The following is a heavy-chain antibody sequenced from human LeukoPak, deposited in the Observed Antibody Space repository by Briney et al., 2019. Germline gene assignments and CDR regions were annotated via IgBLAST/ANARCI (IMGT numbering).Heavy chain of an antibody. CDR3: ARGLNLYNWNYFACV. CDR2: ISYSGST. Sequence: SETLSLTCTVSGDSISHFYWIWIRQPPGKGLEWIGYISYSGSTNYNPSLKSRVTISVDTSKNQFSLKLTSVTAADTAVYYWARGLNLYNWNYFACVWGQGTLVTVSS. CDR1: GDSISHFY. D-gene: IGHD1-7*01. V-gene: IGHV4-59*01. J-gene: IGHJ4*02.